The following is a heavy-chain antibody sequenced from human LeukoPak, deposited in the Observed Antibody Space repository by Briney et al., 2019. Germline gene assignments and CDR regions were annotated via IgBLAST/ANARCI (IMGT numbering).Heavy chain of an antibody. CDR3: AKGLTFGFDY. J-gene: IGHJ4*02. D-gene: IGHD3-16*01. CDR2: IRYDGSSK. Sequence: GGSLRLSCAASALTFSTSGMHWVRQAPGKGLEWVAFIRYDGSSKYFADSAKGRFTISRDNSKDTLYLQMNSLRAEDTAVYYCAKGLTFGFDYWGQGTLVTVSS. V-gene: IGHV3-30*02. CDR1: ALTFSTSG.